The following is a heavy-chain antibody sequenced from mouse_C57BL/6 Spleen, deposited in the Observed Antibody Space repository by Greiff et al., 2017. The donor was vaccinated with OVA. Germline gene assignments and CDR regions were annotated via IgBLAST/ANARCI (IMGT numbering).Heavy chain of an antibody. V-gene: IGHV1-9*01. D-gene: IGHD1-1*01. J-gene: IGHJ4*01. Sequence: QVQLQQSGAELMKPGASVKLSCKATGYTFTGYWIEWVKQRPGHGLEWIGELLPGSGSTNYNEKFKGKATFTADTSSNTAYMQLSSLTTEDSAIYYWARGGLYGSSHYYAMDYWGQGTSVTVSS. CDR3: ARGGLYGSSHYYAMDY. CDR2: LLPGSGST. CDR1: GYTFTGYW.